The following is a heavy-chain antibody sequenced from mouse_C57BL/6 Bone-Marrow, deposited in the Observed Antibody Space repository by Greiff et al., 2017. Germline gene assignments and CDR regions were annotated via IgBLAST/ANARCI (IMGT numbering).Heavy chain of an antibody. CDR3: ARRATVVATRACFAY. Sequence: VQLQQSGAELARPGASVKLSCKASGYTFTSYGISWVMQRSGQGLEWIGEIYPRSGNTYYNAKFKGKATLTADKSSSTAYMELRSLTSEDSAVYFCARRATVVATRACFAYWDQGTLVTVSA. CDR1: GYTFTSYG. D-gene: IGHD1-1*01. V-gene: IGHV1-81*01. J-gene: IGHJ3*01. CDR2: IYPRSGNT.